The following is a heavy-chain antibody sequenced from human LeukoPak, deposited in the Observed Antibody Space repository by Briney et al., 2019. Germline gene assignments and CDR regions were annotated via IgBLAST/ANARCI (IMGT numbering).Heavy chain of an antibody. CDR1: GGSISTSNW. CDR2: IHHSGTT. V-gene: IGHV4-4*02. CDR3: TRGGLTFGGD. Sequence: SETLSLTCVVSGGSISTSNWWSWVRQPPGKGLEWIGEIHHSGTTNYNPSLKGRVTISVDKSKNQFSLKLTSVTVADTAVYYCTRGGLTFGGDWGQGTLVTVSS. J-gene: IGHJ4*02. D-gene: IGHD3-10*01.